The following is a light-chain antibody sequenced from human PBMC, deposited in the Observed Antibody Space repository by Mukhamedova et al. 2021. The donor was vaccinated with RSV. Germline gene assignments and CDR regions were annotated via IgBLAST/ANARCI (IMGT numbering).Light chain of an antibody. J-gene: IGKJ2*01. Sequence: WYQRRVHGRAPKLLVHRASSLESGVPSRFSGSGSGTEFTLTITSLQPDDFATYYCQHYSSDLYTFGQGTNLEIK. CDR3: QHYSSDLYT. V-gene: IGKV1-5*03. CDR2: RAS.